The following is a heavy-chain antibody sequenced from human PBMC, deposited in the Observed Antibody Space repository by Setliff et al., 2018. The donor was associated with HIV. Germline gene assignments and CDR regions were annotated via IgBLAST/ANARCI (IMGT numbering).Heavy chain of an antibody. CDR3: ARDRMPMASWVPDK. Sequence: PSETLSLTCTVSGDSVSSRSYYWSWIRQPPGNGLEWIGDIYYTGNTNYNPSLKSRATISLDTSKNQFSLKLTSVTAADTAVYYCARDRMPMASWVPDKWAQGTLVTVSS. V-gene: IGHV4-61*01. CDR2: IYYTGNT. D-gene: IGHD2-2*01. CDR1: GDSVSSRSYY. J-gene: IGHJ4*02.